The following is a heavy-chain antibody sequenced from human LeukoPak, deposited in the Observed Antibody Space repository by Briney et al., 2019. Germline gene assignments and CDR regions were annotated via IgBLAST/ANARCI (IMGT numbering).Heavy chain of an antibody. J-gene: IGHJ4*02. D-gene: IGHD1-26*01. Sequence: SETLSLTCTVSGGSISSSSYYWGWIRQPPGKGLECIGSIYYSGSTYYNPSLKSRVTISIDTSKNQFSLKLSSVTAADTAVYYCARFNSGGYQHYFDYWGQGTLVTVSS. V-gene: IGHV4-39*07. CDR2: IYYSGST. CDR3: ARFNSGGYQHYFDY. CDR1: GGSISSSSYY.